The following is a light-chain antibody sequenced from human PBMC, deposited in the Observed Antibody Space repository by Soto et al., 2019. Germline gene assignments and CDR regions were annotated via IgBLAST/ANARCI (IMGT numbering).Light chain of an antibody. CDR2: DAS. CDR3: QQYNSMLS. Sequence: DIQMTQSPSSLSASEGDRVTITCQPSHDVSRNLNWFQQKPGEAPQLLIYDASNLERGVSSRFSGSGSGTDFPLTISRLQAEDVAKYYCQQYNSMLSFGGGTEVEIK. V-gene: IGKV1-33*01. CDR1: HDVSRN. J-gene: IGKJ4*01.